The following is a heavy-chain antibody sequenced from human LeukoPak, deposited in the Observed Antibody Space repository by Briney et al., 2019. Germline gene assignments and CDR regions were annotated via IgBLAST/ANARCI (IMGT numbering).Heavy chain of an antibody. J-gene: IGHJ4*02. CDR2: FDPEDGET. V-gene: IGHV1-24*01. Sequence: ASVTVSCTVSGYTLTELSMHWVRQAPGKGLEWMGGFDPEDGETFYAQKFQGRVTMTEDTSTDTAYMELSSLRSEDTAVYYCATDYYYDSSGSYYTVDYWGQGTLVTVSS. CDR1: GYTLTELS. CDR3: ATDYYYDSSGSYYTVDY. D-gene: IGHD3-22*01.